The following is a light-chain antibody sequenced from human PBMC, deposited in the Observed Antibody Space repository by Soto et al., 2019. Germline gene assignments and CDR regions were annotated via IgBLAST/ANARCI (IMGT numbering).Light chain of an antibody. Sequence: EIVMTQSPATLSVSPGERATLSCRASQSVSSNLAWYQQKPGQAPRLLIYGASTRATGIPARFSGSGSGTEFALTINCRQSEDFAAYYCQPYQNWPPLNFGGGSNVEIK. V-gene: IGKV3-15*01. CDR3: QPYQNWPPLN. CDR2: GAS. CDR1: QSVSSN. J-gene: IGKJ4*01.